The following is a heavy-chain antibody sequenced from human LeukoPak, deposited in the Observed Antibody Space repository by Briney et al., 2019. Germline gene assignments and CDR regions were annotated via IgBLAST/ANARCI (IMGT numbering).Heavy chain of an antibody. Sequence: SETLSLTCTVSGGSISSSSYYWGWIRQPPGKGLEWIGSIYYSGSTYYNPSLKSRVTISVDTSKNQFSLKLSSVTAADTAVYYCASIAAPFYYYYMDAWGKGTTVTVSS. CDR2: IYYSGST. CDR3: ASIAAPFYYYYMDA. J-gene: IGHJ6*03. CDR1: GGSISSSSYY. D-gene: IGHD6-6*01. V-gene: IGHV4-39*01.